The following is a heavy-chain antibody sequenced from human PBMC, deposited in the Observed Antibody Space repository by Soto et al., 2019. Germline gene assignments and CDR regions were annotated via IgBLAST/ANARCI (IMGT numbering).Heavy chain of an antibody. CDR1: GFTFGSYS. V-gene: IGHV3-48*02. CDR2: ISSSSSTI. D-gene: IGHD3-3*01. Sequence: PGGSLRLSCAASGFTFGSYSMNWVRQAPGKGLEWVSFISSSSSTIYYADSVKGRFTISRDNAKNSLYLQMNSLRDEDTAVYYCAREPPRAIFGVVTLNWFDPWGQGTLVTVSS. J-gene: IGHJ5*02. CDR3: AREPPRAIFGVVTLNWFDP.